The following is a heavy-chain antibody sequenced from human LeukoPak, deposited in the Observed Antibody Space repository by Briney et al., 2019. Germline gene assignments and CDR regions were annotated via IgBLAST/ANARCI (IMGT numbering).Heavy chain of an antibody. D-gene: IGHD3-10*01. J-gene: IGHJ3*02. CDR2: TYSGGST. CDR3: ARAGERHYYGSGSSKDAFDI. V-gene: IGHV3-53*04. Sequence: GGSLRLYCAACRFSVHSNYMRWLRQAPGQGRVWVTVTYSGGSTYYADSVKGRLTLSRHNSKNTLYLQMNSQRAEDTAVYYCARAGERHYYGSGSSKDAFDIWGQGTMVT. CDR1: RFSVHSNY.